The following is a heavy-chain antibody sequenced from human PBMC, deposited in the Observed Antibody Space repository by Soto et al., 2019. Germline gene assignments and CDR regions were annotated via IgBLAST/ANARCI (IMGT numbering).Heavy chain of an antibody. Sequence: EVQLLESGGGLVQPGGSLRLSCAASGFTFSSYAMSWVRQAPGKGLEWVSAISGSGGSTYYADSVKGRFTISRDNSKNTLYLQMNSVRAEDTAVYYCAKDMGIAVAGTEGGFDYWGQGTLVTVSS. CDR3: AKDMGIAVAGTEGGFDY. V-gene: IGHV3-23*01. CDR1: GFTFSSYA. D-gene: IGHD6-19*01. J-gene: IGHJ4*02. CDR2: ISGSGGST.